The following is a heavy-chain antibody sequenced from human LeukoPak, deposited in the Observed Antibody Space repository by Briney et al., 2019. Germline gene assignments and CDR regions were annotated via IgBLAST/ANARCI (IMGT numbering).Heavy chain of an antibody. V-gene: IGHV4-34*01. CDR2: INHSGST. D-gene: IGHD3-22*01. CDR3: ARDSGYHYDKFDC. J-gene: IGHJ4*02. CDR1: GGSFSGYY. Sequence: PSETLSLTCAVYGGSFSGYYWSWIRQPPGKGLEWIGEINHSGSTNYNPSLKSRVTISVDTPKNQFSLKLSSVTAEDTAVYYCARDSGYHYDKFDCWGQGTLVTVSS.